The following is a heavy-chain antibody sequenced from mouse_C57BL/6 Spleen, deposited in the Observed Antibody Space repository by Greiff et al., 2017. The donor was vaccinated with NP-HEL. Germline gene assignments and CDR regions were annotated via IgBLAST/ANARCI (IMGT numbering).Heavy chain of an antibody. CDR1: GYTFTSYW. D-gene: IGHD1-1*01. J-gene: IGHJ1*03. CDR3: ARGGYYGNPLYWYFDV. Sequence: QVQLQQPGAELVMPGASVKLSCKASGYTFTSYWMHWVKQRPGQGLEWIGEIDPSVSYTNYNQKFKGKSTLPVDKSSSTAYMQLSSLTSEDSAVYYCARGGYYGNPLYWYFDVWGTGTTVTVSS. CDR2: IDPSVSYT. V-gene: IGHV1-69*01.